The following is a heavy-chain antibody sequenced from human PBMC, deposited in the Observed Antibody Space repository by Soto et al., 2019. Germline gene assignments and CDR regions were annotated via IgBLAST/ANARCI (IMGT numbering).Heavy chain of an antibody. J-gene: IGHJ4*02. V-gene: IGHV3-21*01. D-gene: IGHD5-12*01. CDR3: ARDRVDGYFDY. Sequence: EVQLVESGGGLVKPGGSLRLSCAASGFTFSSYSMNWVRQAPGKGLEWVSSISSSSSYIYYADSVKGRFTISRDNAKNALYLQMNSLRAEDTAVYYCARDRVDGYFDYWGQGTPVTVSS. CDR2: ISSSSSYI. CDR1: GFTFSSYS.